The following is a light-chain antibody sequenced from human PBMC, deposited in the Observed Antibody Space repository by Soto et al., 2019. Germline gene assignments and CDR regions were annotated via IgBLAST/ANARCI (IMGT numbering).Light chain of an antibody. V-gene: IGLV2-8*01. Sequence: QLVLTQPPSASGSPGQSVTISCTGTSSDVGAYTYVSWYQQHPGKAPKLMIYDVNRRPSGVPHRFSGSKSGNTASLTVSGLQAEDEADYYCSSFAGSRTYVFGTGTQLTVL. J-gene: IGLJ1*01. CDR3: SSFAGSRTYV. CDR1: SSDVGAYTY. CDR2: DVN.